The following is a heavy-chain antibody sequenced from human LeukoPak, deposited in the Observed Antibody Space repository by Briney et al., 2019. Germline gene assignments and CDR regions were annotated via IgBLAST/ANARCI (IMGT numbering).Heavy chain of an antibody. CDR2: ISGSGGST. D-gene: IGHD1-26*01. CDR3: AKDCCEGELVFGY. J-gene: IGHJ4*02. V-gene: IGHV3-23*01. CDR1: GFTFSSYA. Sequence: GGSLRLSCAASGFTFSSYATSWVRQAPGKGLEWVSAISGSGGSTYYADSVKGRFTISRDNSKNTLYLQMNSLRAEDTAVYYCAKDCCEGELVFGYWGQGTLVTVSS.